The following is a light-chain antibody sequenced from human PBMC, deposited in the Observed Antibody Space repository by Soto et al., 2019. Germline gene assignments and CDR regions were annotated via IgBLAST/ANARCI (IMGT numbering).Light chain of an antibody. V-gene: IGKV3-20*01. CDR3: QQYGSSPFT. CDR1: QSVSSSY. J-gene: IGKJ3*01. Sequence: EIVLTQSPGTLSLSPGERATLSCRASQSVSSSYLAWYQQKPGQAPRLLIYGASSRATGIPDRFSGSGSGTDFTLTISRLEPEDFAVYYCQQYGSSPFTFGPGTQVDI. CDR2: GAS.